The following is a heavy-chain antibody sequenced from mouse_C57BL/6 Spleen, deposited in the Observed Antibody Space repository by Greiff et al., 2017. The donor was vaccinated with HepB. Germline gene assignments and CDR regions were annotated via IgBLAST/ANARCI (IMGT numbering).Heavy chain of an antibody. CDR1: GFTFSSYA. D-gene: IGHD2-2*01. CDR2: ISDGGSYT. J-gene: IGHJ2*01. V-gene: IGHV5-4*01. CDR3: ARDRGYGGRDYFDY. Sequence: EVKVVESGGGLVKPGGSLKLSCAASGFTFSSYAMSWVRQTPEKRLEWVATISDGGSYTYYPDNVKGRFTISRDNAKNNLYLQMSHLKSEDTAMYYCARDRGYGGRDYFDYWGQGTTLTVSS.